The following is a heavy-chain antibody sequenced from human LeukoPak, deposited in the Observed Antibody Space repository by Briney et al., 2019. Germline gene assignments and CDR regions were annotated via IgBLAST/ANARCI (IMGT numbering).Heavy chain of an antibody. J-gene: IGHJ6*04. CDR1: GYSFSGHW. D-gene: IGHD5-18*01. V-gene: IGHV5-10-1*01. Sequence: GESLRISCKGSGYSFSGHWISWVRHMPGKGLEWMGTIDPDDSHTKYSPPFQGHVTISADKSISTAYPQWSSLKASDTAVYYCARLEFLGGDAARGHAMDVWGKGTTVTVSS. CDR2: IDPDDSHT. CDR3: ARLEFLGGDAARGHAMDV.